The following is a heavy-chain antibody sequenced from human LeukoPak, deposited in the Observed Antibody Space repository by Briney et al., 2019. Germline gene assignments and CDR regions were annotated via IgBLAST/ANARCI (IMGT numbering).Heavy chain of an antibody. CDR1: GGSMSRYY. Sequence: SETLSLTCTVSGGSMSRYYWSWIRQPPGKELPWIGYIYSSGSTNYSPSLKSRVAISEDTSKNQFSLRLTSVTAADTAVYYCARHPRASDPFDIWGQGTIVTVSS. CDR2: IYSSGST. CDR3: ARHPRASDPFDI. V-gene: IGHV4-4*09. J-gene: IGHJ3*02.